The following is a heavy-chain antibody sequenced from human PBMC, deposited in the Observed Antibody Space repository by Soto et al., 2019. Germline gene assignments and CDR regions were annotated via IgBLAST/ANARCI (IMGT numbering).Heavy chain of an antibody. D-gene: IGHD1-26*01. CDR3: ARYSGKYQGPIDY. V-gene: IGHV3-30*03. CDR2: ISYDGSNK. Sequence: QVQLVESGGGVVQPGRSLRLSCAASGFTFSHYGIHWVRQAPGKGLEWLAVISYDGSNKHYADSVKGRFTVSRDNSKNTLYLQRNSLRAEDTAVYLCARYSGKYQGPIDYWGQGTLGTVSS. J-gene: IGHJ4*02. CDR1: GFTFSHYG.